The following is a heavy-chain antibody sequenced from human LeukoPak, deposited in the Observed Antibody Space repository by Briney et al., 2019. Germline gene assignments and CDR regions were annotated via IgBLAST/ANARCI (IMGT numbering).Heavy chain of an antibody. CDR3: ATDFSGSYYDSMN. J-gene: IGHJ4*02. Sequence: ASVKVSCKVSGYTLTELSMHWVRQAPGKGLEWTGGFDPEDGETIYAQKFQGRVTMTEDTSTDTAYMELSSLRSEDTAVYYCATDFSGSYYDSMNWGQGTLVTVSS. V-gene: IGHV1-24*01. D-gene: IGHD3-22*01. CDR2: FDPEDGET. CDR1: GYTLTELS.